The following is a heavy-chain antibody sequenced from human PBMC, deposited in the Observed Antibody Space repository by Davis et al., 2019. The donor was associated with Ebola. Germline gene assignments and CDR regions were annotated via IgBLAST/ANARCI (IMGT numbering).Heavy chain of an antibody. D-gene: IGHD3-10*01. CDR1: GFPFSMFA. CDR3: VREAAPGSGLYFDY. V-gene: IGHV3-21*01. CDR2: ISSTTNYI. J-gene: IGHJ4*02. Sequence: GESLKISCAAPGFPFSMFAMSWVRQAPGKGLEWVSSISSTTNYIYHADSVKGRFTVSRDNAKNSLYLQMNSLRAEDSAVYYCVREAAPGSGLYFDYWGQGTLVTVSS.